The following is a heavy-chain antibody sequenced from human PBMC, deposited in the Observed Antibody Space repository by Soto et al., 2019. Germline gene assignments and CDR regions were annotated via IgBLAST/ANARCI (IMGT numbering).Heavy chain of an antibody. CDR3: ARHAGIVVVPAAMEKNYYYYYGMDV. CDR1: GYTFTSYY. J-gene: IGHJ6*02. V-gene: IGHV1-46*01. Sequence: ASVKVSCKASGYTFTSYYMHWVRQAPGQGLEWMGIINPSGGSTSYAQKFQGRVTMTRDTSTSTVYMELSSLRSEDTAVYYCARHAGIVVVPAAMEKNYYYYYGMDVWGQGTTVTVSS. CDR2: INPSGGST. D-gene: IGHD2-2*01.